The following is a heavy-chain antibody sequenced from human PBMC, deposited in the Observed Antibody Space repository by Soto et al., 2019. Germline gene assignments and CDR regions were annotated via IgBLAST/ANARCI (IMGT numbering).Heavy chain of an antibody. V-gene: IGHV3-33*01. CDR3: ARDQLYYNDISGRPLNAFDV. D-gene: IGHD3-22*01. Sequence: GGSLRLSCAASEFTFSSYGMHWVRQAPGKGLEWVAVIWSDGSNKYYADSVKGRFTISRDNAKNSLYLQMNSLRAEDTAVYYCARDQLYYNDISGRPLNAFDVWGQGTMVTVSS. J-gene: IGHJ3*01. CDR2: IWSDGSNK. CDR1: EFTFSSYG.